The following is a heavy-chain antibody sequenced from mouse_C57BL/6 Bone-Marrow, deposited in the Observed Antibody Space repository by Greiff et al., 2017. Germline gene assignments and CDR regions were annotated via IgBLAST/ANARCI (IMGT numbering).Heavy chain of an antibody. V-gene: IGHV8-8*01. CDR2: IWWDDDK. CDR3: ARITYDYGGYYFDY. J-gene: IGHJ2*01. CDR1: GFSLSTFGMG. D-gene: IGHD2-4*01. Sequence: QVTLKVSGPGILQPSQTLSLTCSFSGFSLSTFGMGVGWIRQPSGKGLEWLAHIWWDDDKYYNPALKSRLTISKDTSKNQVYLKIATVDTADNATYYYARITYDYGGYYFDYWGQGTTLTVSS.